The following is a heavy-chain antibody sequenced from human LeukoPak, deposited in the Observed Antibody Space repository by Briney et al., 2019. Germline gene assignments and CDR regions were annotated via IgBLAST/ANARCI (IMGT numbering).Heavy chain of an antibody. CDR2: IYYSGST. D-gene: IGHD3-16*02. J-gene: IGHJ4*02. V-gene: IGHV4-39*01. CDR3: ARGTLTFGGVIVGPPDY. Sequence: SETLSLTCTVSGGSISSSSYYWGWIRQPPGKGLEWIGSIYYSGSTYYNPSLKSRVTISVDTSKNQFSLKLSSVTAADTAVYYCARGTLTFGGVIVGPPDYWGQGTLVTVSS. CDR1: GGSISSSSYY.